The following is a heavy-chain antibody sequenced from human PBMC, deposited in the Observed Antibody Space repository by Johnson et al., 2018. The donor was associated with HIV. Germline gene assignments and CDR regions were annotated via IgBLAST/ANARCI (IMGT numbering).Heavy chain of an antibody. J-gene: IGHJ3*02. D-gene: IGHD6-6*01. CDR1: GFTFSSYA. Sequence: QVQLVESGGGLVKPGGSLRLSCAASGFTFSSYAMHWVRQAPGKGLEWVAVISYDGSNKYYADSVKGRFTISRDNSKNTLYLQMNSLRAEDTAVYYCARALLIAARPVGAFDIWGQGTMVTVSS. V-gene: IGHV3-30*14. CDR3: ARALLIAARPVGAFDI. CDR2: ISYDGSNK.